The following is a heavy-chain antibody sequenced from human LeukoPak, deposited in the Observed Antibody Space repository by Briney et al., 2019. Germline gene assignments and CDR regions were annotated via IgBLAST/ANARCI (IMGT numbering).Heavy chain of an antibody. V-gene: IGHV3-74*01. J-gene: IGHJ4*02. CDR2: INSDGSWT. CDR3: VSFYEAY. D-gene: IGHD2/OR15-2a*01. CDR1: GNYW. Sequence: GGSLRLSCAASGNYWMHWVRQAPGKGLVWVSHINSDGSWTSYADSVKGRFTISKDNAKNTVYLQMNNLRAEDTAVYYCVSFYEAYWGRGTLVTISS.